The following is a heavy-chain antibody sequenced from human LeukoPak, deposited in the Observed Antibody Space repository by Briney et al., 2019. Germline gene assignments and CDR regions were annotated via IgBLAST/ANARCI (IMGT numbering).Heavy chain of an antibody. CDR3: AKKSRGGYYFDY. D-gene: IGHD3-16*01. CDR2: IRYDGSNK. Sequence: GGSLRLSCAASGFTFSSYGMHWVRQAPGKGREGVAFIRYDGSNKYYADSVKGRFTISRDNSKNALYLQMNSLRAEDTAVYYCAKKSRGGYYFDYWGQGTLVTVSS. V-gene: IGHV3-30*02. CDR1: GFTFSSYG. J-gene: IGHJ4*02.